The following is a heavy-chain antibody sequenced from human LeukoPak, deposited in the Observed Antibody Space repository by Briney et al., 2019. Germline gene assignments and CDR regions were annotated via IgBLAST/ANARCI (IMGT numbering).Heavy chain of an antibody. J-gene: IGHJ4*02. V-gene: IGHV1-46*01. CDR2: INPSGGST. CDR1: GYTFTSCC. Sequence: ASVKVSCKASGYTFTSCCIHWVRQAPGQGLEWMGIINPSGGSTSYAQKFQGRVTMTRDTSTSTFYMELSSLRSEDTAVYYCARGQGGAAADTFDYWGQGPLVTVSS. CDR3: ARGQGGAAADTFDY. D-gene: IGHD6-13*01.